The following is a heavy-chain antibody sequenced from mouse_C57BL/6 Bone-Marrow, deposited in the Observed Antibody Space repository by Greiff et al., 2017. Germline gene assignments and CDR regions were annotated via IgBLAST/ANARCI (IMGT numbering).Heavy chain of an antibody. CDR2: IYPASGYT. Sequence: VKLLQPGPELVKPGASVKISCKASGYSFTSYYIHWVKQRPGQGLEWIGWIYPASGYTKYNQKFKGKATLTVDTSSSPAYMQLSSLPSEDSGVYYCARSYGNSLYDYAMDYWGQGTSVTVSS. V-gene: IGHV1-66*01. CDR1: GYSFTSYY. D-gene: IGHD1-1*01. CDR3: ARSYGNSLYDYAMDY. J-gene: IGHJ4*01.